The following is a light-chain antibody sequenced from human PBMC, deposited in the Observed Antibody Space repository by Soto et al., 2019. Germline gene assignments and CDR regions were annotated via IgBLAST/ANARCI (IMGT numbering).Light chain of an antibody. Sequence: DIQMTQSPSSLSASVGDRVTITCQASQDIRNYLNWYQQQTGKAPKLLIYDASNLETGAPSRFSGSGSGTDFTFTISSMQPEDIATYYCQQYDNLLPTWTFGQGTKVEIK. CDR3: QQYDNLLPTWT. V-gene: IGKV1-33*01. CDR1: QDIRNY. CDR2: DAS. J-gene: IGKJ1*01.